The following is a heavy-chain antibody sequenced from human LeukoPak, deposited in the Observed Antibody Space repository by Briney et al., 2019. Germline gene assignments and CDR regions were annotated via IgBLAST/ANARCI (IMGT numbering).Heavy chain of an antibody. J-gene: IGHJ6*02. CDR3: ARDLVTVTSAYYYYYYGMDV. D-gene: IGHD4-17*01. Sequence: SGTLSLTCAVSGGSISSSNWWSWVRQPPGKGLEWIGEIYHSGSTNYNPSFKSRVTISVDKSKNQFSLKLSSVTAADTAVYYCARDLVTVTSAYYYYYYGMDVWGQGTTVTVSS. CDR1: GGSISSSNW. V-gene: IGHV4-4*02. CDR2: IYHSGST.